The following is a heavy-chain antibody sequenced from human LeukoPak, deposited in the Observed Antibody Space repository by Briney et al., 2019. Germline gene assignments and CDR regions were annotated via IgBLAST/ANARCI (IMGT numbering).Heavy chain of an antibody. Sequence: PGGSLRLSCVTSGFSFVNYNMNWVRQAPGRGLEWLAFSSTGDSTIYYADSVKGRFTISRDDARNSVFLQMNSLRAEDTAVYYCVRARELDVWGKGTTVTVSS. CDR2: SSTGDSTI. CDR3: VRARELDV. J-gene: IGHJ6*04. V-gene: IGHV3-48*04. D-gene: IGHD3-10*01. CDR1: GFSFVNYN.